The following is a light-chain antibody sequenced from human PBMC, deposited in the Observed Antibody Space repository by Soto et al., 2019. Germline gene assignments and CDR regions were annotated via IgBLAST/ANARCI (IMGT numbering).Light chain of an antibody. J-gene: IGLJ1*01. V-gene: IGLV1-40*01. Sequence: QPVLTQPPSVSGAPGQRVTISCTGSSSNIGAGYDVHWYQQLPGTAPKLLIYGNSNRPSGVPDRFSGSKSGTSASLAITGLQAEDEADYYCQSGEVFGTGTKVTVL. CDR3: QSGEV. CDR1: SSNIGAGYD. CDR2: GNS.